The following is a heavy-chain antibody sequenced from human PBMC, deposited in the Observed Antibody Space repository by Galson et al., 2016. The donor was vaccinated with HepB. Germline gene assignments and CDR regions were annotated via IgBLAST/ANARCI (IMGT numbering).Heavy chain of an antibody. CDR3: ARDHFYYDSSTSSGNWFDP. Sequence: SVKVSCKASGYAFSSYGISWVRQAPGQGLEWMGWISDYNGYTNYAQKFQDRVTLTTDTSTSTAYMELRSLRSDDTAVYYCARDHFYYDSSTSSGNWFDPWGQGTLVAVSS. CDR1: GYAFSSYG. D-gene: IGHD3-22*01. J-gene: IGHJ5*02. V-gene: IGHV1-18*01. CDR2: ISDYNGYT.